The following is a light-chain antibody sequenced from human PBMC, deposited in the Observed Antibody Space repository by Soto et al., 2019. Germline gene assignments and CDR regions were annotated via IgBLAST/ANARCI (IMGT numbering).Light chain of an antibody. J-gene: IGKJ1*01. CDR1: QSISNK. CDR3: QQYSTWLWT. V-gene: IGKV3-15*01. CDR2: DTS. Sequence: EIVMTQSPATLSVSPGERATLSCRASQSISNKLAWFQQKPGQAPRLLIYDTSTRATGIPARFSGSGSGTEYTLTISSLQSEDFAVYYCQQYSTWLWTFGQGTKVEI.